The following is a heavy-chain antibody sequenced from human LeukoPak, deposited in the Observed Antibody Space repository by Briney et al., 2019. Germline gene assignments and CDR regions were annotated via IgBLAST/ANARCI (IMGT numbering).Heavy chain of an antibody. D-gene: IGHD3-22*01. Sequence: PSQTLSLTCTVSGGSISSGGYYWSWIRQHPGKGLEWIGYIYYSGSTYYNPSLKSRVTISVDTSKNQFSLELSSVTAADTAVYYCARVPPYDSSGYRANDAFDIWGQGTMVTVSS. CDR2: IYYSGST. CDR1: GGSISSGGYY. V-gene: IGHV4-31*03. CDR3: ARVPPYDSSGYRANDAFDI. J-gene: IGHJ3*02.